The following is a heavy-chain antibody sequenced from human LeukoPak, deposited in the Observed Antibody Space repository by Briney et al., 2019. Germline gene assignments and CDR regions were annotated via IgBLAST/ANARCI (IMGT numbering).Heavy chain of an antibody. CDR2: IXGSGGST. J-gene: IGHJ3*02. CDR1: GLTFSNYA. V-gene: IGHV3-23*01. D-gene: IGHD3-3*01. Sequence: PGGSLRLSCAASGLTFSNYAMNWVRQAPGKGLEWVSSIXGSGGSTYYADSVKGRFTISRDNSKNTLYLQMNSLRAEDTAVYYXAFTQTYDFWSAPVXGAFDIWGQGTMVTVSS. CDR3: AFTQTYDFWSAPVXGAFDI.